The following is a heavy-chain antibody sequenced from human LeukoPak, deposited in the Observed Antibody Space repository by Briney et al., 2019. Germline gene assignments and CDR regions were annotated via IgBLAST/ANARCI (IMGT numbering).Heavy chain of an antibody. J-gene: IGHJ4*02. Sequence: PGGSLRLSCAVSGFTFSSYGFNWVRQAPGKGLEWVASITSRNTNKYYADSVKGRFTISRDNAKNSLYLQMNSLRDEDTVLYYCAKDVSDYVWGNYRHFDSWGQGTLVTVSS. CDR3: AKDVSDYVWGNYRHFDS. CDR1: GFTFSSYG. V-gene: IGHV3-21*04. D-gene: IGHD3-16*02. CDR2: ITSRNTNK.